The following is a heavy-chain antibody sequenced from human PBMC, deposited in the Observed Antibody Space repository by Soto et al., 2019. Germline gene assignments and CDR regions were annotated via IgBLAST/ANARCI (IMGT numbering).Heavy chain of an antibody. CDR2: NPYSGST. D-gene: IGHD1-26*01. CDR1: GGSTSSYY. J-gene: IGHJ4*02. V-gene: IGHV4-59*08. CDR3: ARHGGSDTFDY. Sequence: QVQLQESGPGLVKPSETLSLTCTVTGGSTSSYYWTWIRHPPWQGLGWMGYNPYSGSTDYNPSLKSRVTISVDTSKNQFSLKLSSATAADTAVYYCARHGGSDTFDYWGQGTLVTVSS.